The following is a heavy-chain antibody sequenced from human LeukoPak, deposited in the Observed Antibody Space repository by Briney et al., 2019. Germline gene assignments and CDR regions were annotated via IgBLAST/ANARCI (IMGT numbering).Heavy chain of an antibody. V-gene: IGHV4-39*01. D-gene: IGHD5-12*01. CDR1: GGSTSSNNHF. CDR2: INHSGTT. J-gene: IGHJ6*03. Sequence: SETLSLTCSVSGGSTSSNNHFWGWIRQPPGKGLEWIGSINHSGTTHYNPSLKSRVTISIDTSKNQFSLGLTSVTAADTAVYYCARHFTPSEWLTRYYYYFYYLDVWGEGTTVTVPS. CDR3: ARHFTPSEWLTRYYYYFYYLDV.